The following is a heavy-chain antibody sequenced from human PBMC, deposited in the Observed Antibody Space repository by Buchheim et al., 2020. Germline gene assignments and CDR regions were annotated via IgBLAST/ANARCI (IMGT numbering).Heavy chain of an antibody. Sequence: EVQLVQSGGGLVHPGGSLRLSCAASGFTFSNYWFHWVRQGQGKGLVWVSRINGDGSSTTYAASVKGRFTVSRDNAKTTLYLHIYSLRDEDAAVYYCAGAPDCGGYSCNSFPYYGLDVWSQGT. CDR2: INGDGSST. V-gene: IGHV3-74*01. CDR1: GFTFSNYW. J-gene: IGHJ6*02. D-gene: IGHD2-21*01. CDR3: AGAPDCGGYSCNSFPYYGLDV.